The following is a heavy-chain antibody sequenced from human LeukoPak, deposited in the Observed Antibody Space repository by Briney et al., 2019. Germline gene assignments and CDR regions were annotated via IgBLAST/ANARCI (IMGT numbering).Heavy chain of an antibody. V-gene: IGHV1-69*13. CDR1: GGTFSSYA. Sequence: SVKVSCKASGGTFSSYAISWVRQAPGQGLEWMGGIIPIFGTTNYAQKFQGRVTITADESTSTAYMELSSLRSEDTAVYYCAGDSYDSSGYYYNWFDPWGQGTLVTVSS. CDR3: AGDSYDSSGYYYNWFDP. D-gene: IGHD3-22*01. CDR2: IIPIFGTT. J-gene: IGHJ5*02.